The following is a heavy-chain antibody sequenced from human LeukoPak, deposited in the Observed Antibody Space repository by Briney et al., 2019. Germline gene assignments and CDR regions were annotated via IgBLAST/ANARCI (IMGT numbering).Heavy chain of an antibody. Sequence: GGSLRLSCAASGFTFSDYYMIWMRQAPGKGLAGVAFIRYDGNTIYYADSVKGRFTISRDNSKNTLYLQMNSLRPEDTAVYYCAKDLRDAYSLAFDYWGQGTLVTVSS. CDR1: GFTFSDYY. D-gene: IGHD2-15*01. CDR3: AKDLRDAYSLAFDY. V-gene: IGHV3-30*02. J-gene: IGHJ4*02. CDR2: IRYDGNTI.